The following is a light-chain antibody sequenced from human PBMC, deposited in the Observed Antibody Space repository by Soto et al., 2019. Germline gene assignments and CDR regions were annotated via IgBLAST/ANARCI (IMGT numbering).Light chain of an antibody. CDR2: KAS. J-gene: IGKJ1*01. CDR1: QSISAW. CDR3: QQYNDYSWT. Sequence: QMTQSPSTLSASVGDRVSINCRASQSISAWLAWYQQKPGKAPRLLIYKASTLEIGVPSRFSGSGSGTEFTLTISSPQPDDVATYYCQQYNDYSWTFGQGTKVDIK. V-gene: IGKV1-5*03.